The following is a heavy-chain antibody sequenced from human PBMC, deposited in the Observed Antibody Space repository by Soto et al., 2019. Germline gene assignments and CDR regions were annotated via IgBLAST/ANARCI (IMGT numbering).Heavy chain of an antibody. Sequence: GGSLRLSCAASGFTFSSYGMHWVRQAPGKGLEWVAVISYDGSNKYYADSVKGRFTISRDNSKNTLYLQMNSLRAEDTAVYYCAKDLYCSGGSCYSVYYYGMDVWGQGTAVTVSS. J-gene: IGHJ6*02. CDR3: AKDLYCSGGSCYSVYYYGMDV. D-gene: IGHD2-15*01. CDR2: ISYDGSNK. CDR1: GFTFSSYG. V-gene: IGHV3-30*18.